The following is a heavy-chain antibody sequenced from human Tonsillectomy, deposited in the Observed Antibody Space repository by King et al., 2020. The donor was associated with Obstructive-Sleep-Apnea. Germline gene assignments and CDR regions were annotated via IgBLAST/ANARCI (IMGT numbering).Heavy chain of an antibody. Sequence: EVQLVESGGGLVQPGRSLRLSCTASDFTFGDYALSWFRQAPGKGLEWVGFIRSEFYGGTTDYAASVKGRFTISRDDSKSIAYLQMNSLKTEDTAVYYFTSDCSGGSCTVFYYYAMDVWGQGTTVTVSS. D-gene: IGHD2-15*01. CDR1: DFTFGDYA. V-gene: IGHV3-49*03. J-gene: IGHJ6*02. CDR3: TSDCSGGSCTVFYYYAMDV. CDR2: IRSEFYGGTT.